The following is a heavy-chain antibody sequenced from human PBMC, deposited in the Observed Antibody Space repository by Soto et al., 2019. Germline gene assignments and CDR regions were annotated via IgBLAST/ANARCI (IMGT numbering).Heavy chain of an antibody. D-gene: IGHD5-18*01. Sequence: EVQLLESGGGLVQPGGSLRLSCAASGLAFSNYAMTWVRRAPGKGLEWVSTISGSGGSTDYADSVKGRFTISRDNSKDTLYLQTNSLRAEDTAVYYCAKDEAPGGYRYGPQDYWGQGPLVTVSS. CDR2: ISGSGGST. V-gene: IGHV3-23*01. CDR3: AKDEAPGGYRYGPQDY. J-gene: IGHJ4*02. CDR1: GLAFSNYA.